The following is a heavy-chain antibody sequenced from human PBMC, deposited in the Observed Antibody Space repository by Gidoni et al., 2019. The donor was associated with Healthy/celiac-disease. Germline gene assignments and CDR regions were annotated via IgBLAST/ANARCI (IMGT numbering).Heavy chain of an antibody. CDR2: IYYSGST. J-gene: IGHJ6*02. CDR3: ARHKPGITMIRRSYYYGMDV. D-gene: IGHD3-22*01. CDR1: GGSISSSSYY. Sequence: QLQLQESGPGLVKPSETLSLTCTVSGGSISSSSYYWGWIRQPPGKGLEWIGSIYYSGSTYYNPSLKTRVTISVDTSKNQFSLKLSSVTAADTAVYYCARHKPGITMIRRSYYYGMDVWGQGTTVTVSS. V-gene: IGHV4-39*01.